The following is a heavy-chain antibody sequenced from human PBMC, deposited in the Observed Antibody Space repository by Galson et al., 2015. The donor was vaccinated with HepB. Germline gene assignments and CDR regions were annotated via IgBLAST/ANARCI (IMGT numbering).Heavy chain of an antibody. J-gene: IGHJ4*02. D-gene: IGHD1-26*01. CDR2: INGGGGTA. CDR3: AKGRGVGATPHTFDF. V-gene: IGHV3-23*01. CDR1: GFTFRNYA. Sequence: LRLSCAASGFTFRNYAMSWVRQAPGKGLEWVSTINGGGGTAYYADSVRGRASISRDYSDNTLYLQMNSLRADDTALYYCAKGRGVGATPHTFDFWGQGTLVTVSS.